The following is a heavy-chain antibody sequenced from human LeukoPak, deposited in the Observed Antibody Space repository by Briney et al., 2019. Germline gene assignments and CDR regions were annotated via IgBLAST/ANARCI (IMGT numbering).Heavy chain of an antibody. J-gene: IGHJ6*02. CDR2: ISSEGRNK. CDR1: GFTFSSYG. CDR3: ARDRAQDTAMDFYYYYGMDV. D-gene: IGHD5-18*01. Sequence: PGGSLRLSCAASGFTFSSYGMHWVRLAPGKGLEWVALISSEGRNKYYADSVNGPFTISRDNSKNTLYLQMNSLRAEDTAVDYCARDRAQDTAMDFYYYYGMDVWGQGTTVTVSS. V-gene: IGHV3-30*03.